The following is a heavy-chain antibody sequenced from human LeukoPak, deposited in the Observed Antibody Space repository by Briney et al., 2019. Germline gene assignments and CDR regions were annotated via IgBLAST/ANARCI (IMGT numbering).Heavy chain of an antibody. V-gene: IGHV3-74*01. J-gene: IGHJ4*02. CDR3: ARDGWVDH. D-gene: IGHD1-26*01. Sequence: GGSLRLSCVASVHTFCIYWVHGVRQAREKELVWVARINGEGNRRIYADSVRGRFTISRDNARNTVCLQKLSLRGEDTGVYYCARDGWVDHWAQETRVTVS. CDR1: VHTFCIYW. CDR2: INGEGNRR.